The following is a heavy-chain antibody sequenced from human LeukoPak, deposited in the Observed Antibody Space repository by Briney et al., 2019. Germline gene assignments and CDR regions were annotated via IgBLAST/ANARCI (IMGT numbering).Heavy chain of an antibody. D-gene: IGHD3-10*01. CDR3: ARDGGYYYGSGRSSYYYYYGMDV. CDR1: GFPFSYYG. J-gene: IGHJ6*02. V-gene: IGHV3-33*01. CDR2: MWSDGIRK. Sequence: PGRSLRLSCVASGFPFSYYGIHWVRQAPGKGLEWVAVMWSDGIRKYYVDSVKGRFTISRDNSKNTVYLQMNSLRVEDTAMYYCARDGGYYYGSGRSSYYYYYGMDVWGQGTTVTVSS.